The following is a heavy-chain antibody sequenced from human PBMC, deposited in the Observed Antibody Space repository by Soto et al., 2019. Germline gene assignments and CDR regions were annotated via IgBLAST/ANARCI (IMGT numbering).Heavy chain of an antibody. CDR3: ARDQVFAYYYDSSGYTGWYFDY. J-gene: IGHJ4*02. CDR1: GGTFSSYA. CDR2: IIPIFGTA. Sequence: QVQLVQSGAEVKKPGSSVKVSCKASGGTFSSYAISWVRQAPGQGLEWMGGIIPIFGTANYAQKFQGRVTITADESTSTAYMELSSLRSEDTAVYYCARDQVFAYYYDSSGYTGWYFDYWGQGTLVTVSS. V-gene: IGHV1-69*01. D-gene: IGHD3-22*01.